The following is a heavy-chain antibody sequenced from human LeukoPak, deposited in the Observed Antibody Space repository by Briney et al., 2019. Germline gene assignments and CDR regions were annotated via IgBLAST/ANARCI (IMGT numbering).Heavy chain of an antibody. CDR2: TYYRSTWYN. D-gene: IGHD2-2*01. CDR3: ARRLTQYDCFDP. Sequence: SQTLSLTCAISGDSVSSNSVTWHWIKQSPSRGLEGLGRTYYRSTWYNDYAVSVRGRITVNPDTSKNQFSLHLNSVTPEDTAVYYCARRLTQYDCFDPWGQGILVTVSS. CDR1: GDSVSSNSVT. V-gene: IGHV6-1*01. J-gene: IGHJ5*02.